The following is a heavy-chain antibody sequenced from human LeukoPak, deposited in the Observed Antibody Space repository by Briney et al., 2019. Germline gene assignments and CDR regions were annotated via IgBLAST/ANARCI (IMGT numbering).Heavy chain of an antibody. J-gene: IGHJ3*02. CDR3: AKELEDRGIAAAGTAFDI. Sequence: GGSLRLSCAASGFTFSSYAMSWVRQAPGKGLEWVSAISGSGGGTYYADSVKGRFTISRDNSKNTLYLQMNSLRAEDTAVYYCAKELEDRGIAAAGTAFDIWGQGTMVTVSS. CDR1: GFTFSSYA. CDR2: ISGSGGGT. V-gene: IGHV3-23*01. D-gene: IGHD6-13*01.